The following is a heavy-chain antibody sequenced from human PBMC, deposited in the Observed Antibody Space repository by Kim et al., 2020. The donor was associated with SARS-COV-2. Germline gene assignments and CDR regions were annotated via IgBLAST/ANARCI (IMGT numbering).Heavy chain of an antibody. V-gene: IGHV3-21*01. J-gene: IGHJ6*02. D-gene: IGHD3-22*01. CDR1: GFTFSSYS. Sequence: GGSLRLSCAASGFTFSSYSMNWVRQAPGKGLEWVASISSSASNKYYADSVKGRFTISRDNAKNTLYLQMNSLRAEDTAVYYCARDYYDSSGCVYYGMDFWGQGSTVTVSS. CDR2: ISSSASNK. CDR3: ARDYYDSSGCVYYGMDF.